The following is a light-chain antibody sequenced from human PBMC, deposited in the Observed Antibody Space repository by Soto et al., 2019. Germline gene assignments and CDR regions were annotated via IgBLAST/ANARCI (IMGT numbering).Light chain of an antibody. V-gene: IGLV1-36*01. Sequence: QAVVTQPPSVSEAPRQRVTISCSRSSSNIGNNAVNWYQQLPGKAPKLLIYYDDLLPSGVSDRFSGSKSGTSASLAISGLQSEDEADYYCAAWDDSLNGVVFGGGTKLTVL. CDR1: SSNIGNNA. CDR2: YDD. J-gene: IGLJ2*01. CDR3: AAWDDSLNGVV.